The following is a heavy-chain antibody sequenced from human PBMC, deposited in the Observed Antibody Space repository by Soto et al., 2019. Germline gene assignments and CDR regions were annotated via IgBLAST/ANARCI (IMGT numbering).Heavy chain of an antibody. CDR3: AGGSSSKLDY. CDR2: IKSDGSDT. D-gene: IGHD6-6*01. V-gene: IGHV3-74*01. CDR1: GFTFNTYW. J-gene: IGHJ4*02. Sequence: GGSLRLSCAASGFTFNTYWMHWVRQAPGKGLVWVSRIKSDGSDTSYADSVKGRFTISRDNAKNTLYVQMNSLRVEDTAVYYCAGGSSSKLDYWGQGTLVTVSS.